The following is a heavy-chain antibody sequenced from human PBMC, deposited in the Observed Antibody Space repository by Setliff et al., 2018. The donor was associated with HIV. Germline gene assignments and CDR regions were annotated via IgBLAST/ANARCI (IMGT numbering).Heavy chain of an antibody. CDR2: MYPSGSS. CDR3: SNWNTTIDEDA. J-gene: IGHJ5*02. CDR1: SYSVTSGYY. Sequence: SETLSLTCTVSSYSVTSGYYWAWIRQPPGKGLEWIGNMYPSGSSYFNPTLQSRVTMSADTSKNQFSLNLNSVTAADTAVYYCSNWNTTIDEDAWGQGTLVTVS. V-gene: IGHV4-38-2*02. D-gene: IGHD5-18*01.